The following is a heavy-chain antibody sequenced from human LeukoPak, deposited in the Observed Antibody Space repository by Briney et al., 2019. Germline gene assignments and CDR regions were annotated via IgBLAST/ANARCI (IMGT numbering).Heavy chain of an antibody. CDR3: ARGSYCSSTSCYGYYYYGMDV. J-gene: IGHJ6*02. Sequence: PSETLSLTCAVYGGSFSGYYCSWIRQPPGKGLEWIGEINHSGSTNYNPSLKSRVTISVDTSKNQFSLKLSSVTAADTAVYYCARGSYCSSTSCYGYYYYGMDVWGQGTTVTVSS. CDR1: GGSFSGYY. V-gene: IGHV4-34*01. CDR2: INHSGST. D-gene: IGHD2-2*01.